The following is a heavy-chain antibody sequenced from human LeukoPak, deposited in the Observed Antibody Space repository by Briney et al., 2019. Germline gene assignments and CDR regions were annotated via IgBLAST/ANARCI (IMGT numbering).Heavy chain of an antibody. Sequence: PSETLSPTCAVYGGSFSGYYWSWIRQPPGKGLEWIGEINHSGSTNYNPSLKSRVTISVDTSKNQFSLKLSSVTAADTAVYYCARGGLWFGSLDYWGQGTLVTVSS. CDR1: GGSFSGYY. CDR2: INHSGST. V-gene: IGHV4-34*01. CDR3: ARGGLWFGSLDY. J-gene: IGHJ4*02. D-gene: IGHD3-10*01.